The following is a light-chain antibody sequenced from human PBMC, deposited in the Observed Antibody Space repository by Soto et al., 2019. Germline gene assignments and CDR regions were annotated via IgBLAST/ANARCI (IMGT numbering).Light chain of an antibody. J-gene: IGKJ5*01. Sequence: DIVMTQSPLSLPVTPGEPASISCRSSQSLLYTTGNNHLDWYLQKPGQPPQLLIYWGSNRASGVPGRFSGSGSGTDFTLKISRVEADDVGVYYCMQGRQFPATFGQGTRLDIK. CDR2: WGS. CDR3: MQGRQFPAT. V-gene: IGKV2-28*01. CDR1: QSLLYTTGNNH.